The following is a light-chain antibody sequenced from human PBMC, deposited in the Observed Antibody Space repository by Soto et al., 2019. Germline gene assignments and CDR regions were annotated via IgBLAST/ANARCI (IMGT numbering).Light chain of an antibody. V-gene: IGKV3-20*01. J-gene: IGKJ1*01. CDR1: QSVSNNY. CDR3: QQYGSSGT. CDR2: GAS. Sequence: EIVLTQPPGTLSLSPGERATLSCRASQSVSNNYLAWYQQKPGQAPRLPIYGASNRATGIPDRFSGSGSGTDFTLTISRLEPEDFAVYYCQQYGSSGTFGQGTKVDIK.